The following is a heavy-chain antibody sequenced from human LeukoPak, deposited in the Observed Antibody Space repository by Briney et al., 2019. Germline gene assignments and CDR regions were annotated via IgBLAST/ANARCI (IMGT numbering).Heavy chain of an antibody. D-gene: IGHD1-1*01. CDR1: GFTFSSYA. CDR3: ARGIGNYFDY. V-gene: IGHV3-30-3*01. J-gene: IGHJ4*02. CDR2: ISYDGSNK. Sequence: GESLRLSCAASGFTFSSYAMHWVRQAPGKGLEWVAVISYDGSNKYYADSVKGRFTISRDNSKNTLYLQMNSLRAEDTAVYYCARGIGNYFDYWGQGTLVTVSS.